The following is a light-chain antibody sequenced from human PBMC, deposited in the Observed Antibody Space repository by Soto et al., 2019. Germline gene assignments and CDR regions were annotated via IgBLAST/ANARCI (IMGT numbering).Light chain of an antibody. CDR2: GAS. V-gene: IGKV3-20*01. J-gene: IGKJ1*01. Sequence: EIVLTQSPGTLSLSLGEGATLSCTASQSVRNNYLAWYQQKPGQAPRLLIYGASSRATGIPDRFSGSGSGTDFTLTISRLEPEDFAVYYCQQCGTSPMTFGQGTKVEIK. CDR1: QSVRNNY. CDR3: QQCGTSPMT.